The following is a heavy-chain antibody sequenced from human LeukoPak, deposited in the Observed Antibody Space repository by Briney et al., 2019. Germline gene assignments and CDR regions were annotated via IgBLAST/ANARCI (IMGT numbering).Heavy chain of an antibody. V-gene: IGHV3-53*01. CDR3: ARDSVSSGSYDY. J-gene: IGHJ4*02. Sequence: GGSLRLSCAASGFTVSSNYMSWVRQAPGKGLEWVSVNYSGGSTYYADSVKGRFTISRDNSKNTLYLQMNSLRAEDTAVYYCARDSVSSGSYDYWGQGTLVTVSS. D-gene: IGHD1-26*01. CDR1: GFTVSSNY. CDR2: NYSGGST.